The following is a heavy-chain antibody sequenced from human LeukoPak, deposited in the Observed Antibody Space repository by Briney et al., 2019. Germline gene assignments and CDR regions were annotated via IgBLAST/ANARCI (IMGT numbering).Heavy chain of an antibody. J-gene: IGHJ5*02. V-gene: IGHV1-2*02. CDR1: GYTFTGYY. CDR3: ARIAAAGTVHWFDP. D-gene: IGHD6-13*01. CDR2: INPNSGGT. Sequence: GASVKVSCKASGYTFTGYYMHWVRQAPGQGLEWMGWINPNSGGTNYAQKFQGRVTMTMDTSISTAYMELSRLRSDDTAVYYCARIAAAGTVHWFDPWGQGTLVTVSS.